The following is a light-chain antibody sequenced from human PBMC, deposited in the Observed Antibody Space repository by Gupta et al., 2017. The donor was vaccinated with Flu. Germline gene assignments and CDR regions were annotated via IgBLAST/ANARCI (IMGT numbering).Light chain of an antibody. CDR1: QRGT. J-gene: IGKJ3*01. Sequence: PGTLSLSPGEAATLSCRASQRGTIAWYQQKPGQAPRLLIYGAYHRAAGIPERFSGSGSGTDFILTISRVEPEDFAVYYCQQYVTSPPGVTFGPGTKVDVK. V-gene: IGKV3-20*01. CDR3: QQYVTSPPGVT. CDR2: GAY.